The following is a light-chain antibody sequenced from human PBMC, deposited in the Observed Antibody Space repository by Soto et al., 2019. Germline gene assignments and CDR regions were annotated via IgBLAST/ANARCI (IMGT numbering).Light chain of an antibody. CDR3: QQLFRYPLA. V-gene: IGKV1-9*01. CDR2: GAS. J-gene: IGKJ5*01. Sequence: IQLTQSPSSLSASVGDRVTITCRASEGIANYLAWYQQQPGKAPQLLIYGASTLQGGVPSRFTGSGSGTDFTLTISSLQPEDFATYHCQQLFRYPLAFGQGTRREMK. CDR1: EGIANY.